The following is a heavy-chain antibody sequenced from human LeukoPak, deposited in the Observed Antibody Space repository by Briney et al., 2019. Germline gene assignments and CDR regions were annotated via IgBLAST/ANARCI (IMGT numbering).Heavy chain of an antibody. CDR3: ARKFRIIKLYYYYYIAV. D-gene: IGHD2-15*01. CDR2: ITSSGATI. Sequence: GGSLRLSCAASGFTFSDYDMNWVRQAPGKGLEWVSYITSSGATIYYADSVKGRFTISRDNAKNSLYLQMNSLRAEDTAVYYCARKFRIIKLYYYYYIAVGGKGPRVTVSS. CDR1: GFTFSDYD. J-gene: IGHJ6*03. V-gene: IGHV3-48*03.